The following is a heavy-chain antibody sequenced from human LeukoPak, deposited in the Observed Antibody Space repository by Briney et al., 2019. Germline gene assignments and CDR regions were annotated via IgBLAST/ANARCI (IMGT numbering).Heavy chain of an antibody. CDR1: GGTFSSYA. Sequence: ASVKVSCKASGGTFSSYAISWVRQAPGQGLEWMGGIIPIFGTANYAQKFQGRVTITTGESTSTAYMELSSLRSEDTAVYYCATSPYRCSSTSCYAFDIWGQGTMVTVSS. D-gene: IGHD2-2*01. V-gene: IGHV1-69*05. J-gene: IGHJ3*02. CDR2: IIPIFGTA. CDR3: ATSPYRCSSTSCYAFDI.